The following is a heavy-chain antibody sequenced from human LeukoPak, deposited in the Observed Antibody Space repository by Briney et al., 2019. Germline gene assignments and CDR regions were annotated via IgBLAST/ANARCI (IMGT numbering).Heavy chain of an antibody. CDR3: ARGYSNQLDY. CDR1: GFTFSSYA. D-gene: IGHD4-11*01. V-gene: IGHV3-30-3*01. CDR2: ISYDGSNK. J-gene: IGHJ4*02. Sequence: GGSLRLSCAASGFTFSSYAMHWVRQAPGKGLEWVAVISYDGSNKYYADSVKGRFTISRDNSKNTLYLQMNSPRAEDTAVYYCARGYSNQLDYWGQETLVTVSS.